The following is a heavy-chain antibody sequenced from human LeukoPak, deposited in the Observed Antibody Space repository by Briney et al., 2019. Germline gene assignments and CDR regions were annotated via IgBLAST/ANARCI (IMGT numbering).Heavy chain of an antibody. CDR2: IYHTGNI. CDR1: GGSISSSNYY. Sequence: SETLSLTCTVSGGSISSSNYYRGWIRLPPGKGLEWIGGIYHTGNIHYNPSLKSRVTISVDTSKNQLSLRLTSVTAADTALYYCILGGKLDYWGQGILVTVSS. CDR3: ILGGKLDY. V-gene: IGHV4-39*01. D-gene: IGHD3-10*01. J-gene: IGHJ4*02.